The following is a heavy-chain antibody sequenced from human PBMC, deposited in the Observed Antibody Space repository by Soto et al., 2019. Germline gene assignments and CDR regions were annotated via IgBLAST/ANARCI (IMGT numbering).Heavy chain of an antibody. V-gene: IGHV3-21*01. J-gene: IGHJ6*02. CDR3: ARDVYCSGGSCSKGIGYGDYYYYYGMDV. CDR1: GFTFSSYS. Sequence: GGSLRLSCAASGFTFSSYSMNWVRQAPGKGLEWVSSISSSSSYIYYADSVKGRFTISRDNAKNSLYLQMNSLRAEDTAVYYCARDVYCSGGSCSKGIGYGDYYYYYGMDVWGQGTTVTVSS. D-gene: IGHD2-15*01. CDR2: ISSSSSYI.